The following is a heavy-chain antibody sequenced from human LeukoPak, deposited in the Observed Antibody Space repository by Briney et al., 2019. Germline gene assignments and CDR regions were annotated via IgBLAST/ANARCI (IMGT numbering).Heavy chain of an antibody. CDR1: GGSFSGYY. CDR2: INHSGST. V-gene: IGHV4-34*01. J-gene: IGHJ4*02. CDR3: ARRRPLYYYDSSGYYDY. Sequence: SETLSLTCAVYGGSFSGYYWSWIRQPPGKGLEWIGEINHSGSTNYNPSLKSRATISVDTSKNQFSLKLSSVTAADTAVYYCARRRPLYYYDSSGYYDYWGQGTLVTVSS. D-gene: IGHD3-22*01.